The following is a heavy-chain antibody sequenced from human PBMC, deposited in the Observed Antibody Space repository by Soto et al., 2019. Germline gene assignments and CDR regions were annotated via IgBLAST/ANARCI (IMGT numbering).Heavy chain of an antibody. D-gene: IGHD3-16*01. CDR1: GFTFSSYG. V-gene: IGHV3-33*01. Sequence: GGSLRLSCAASGFTFSSYGMHWVRQAPGKGLEWVAVIWYDGSNKYYADSVKGRFTISRDNSKNTLYLQMNSLRAEDTAVYYCASDLIRQSAFDIWGQGTMVTVSS. CDR2: IWYDGSNK. CDR3: ASDLIRQSAFDI. J-gene: IGHJ3*02.